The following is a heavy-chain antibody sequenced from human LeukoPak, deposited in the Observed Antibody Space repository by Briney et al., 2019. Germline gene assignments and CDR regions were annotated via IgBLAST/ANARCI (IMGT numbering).Heavy chain of an antibody. D-gene: IGHD3-10*01. CDR2: IYHSGST. Sequence: PSQTLSLTCAVSGGSISSGGYSWSWIRQPPGKGLEWIGYIYHSGSTYYNPSLKSRVTISVDRSKNQFSLKLSSVTAADTAVYYCARANYYGSGSYYRFGVDYGMDVWGQGTTVTVSS. V-gene: IGHV4-30-2*01. CDR3: ARANYYGSGSYYRFGVDYGMDV. J-gene: IGHJ6*02. CDR1: GGSISSGGYS.